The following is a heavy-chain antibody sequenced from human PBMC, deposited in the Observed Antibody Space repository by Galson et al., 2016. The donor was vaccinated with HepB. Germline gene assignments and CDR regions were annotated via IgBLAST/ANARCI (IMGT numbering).Heavy chain of an antibody. D-gene: IGHD3-10*01. CDR1: GGTFINYA. CDR2: IIAIFETA. J-gene: IGHJ6*02. CDR3: AREGKYCYGSGSYSDPANYYGMDV. V-gene: IGHV1-69*13. Sequence: SVKVSCKASGGTFINYAISWVRQAPGQGLEWMGRIIAIFETANYAQKFQDRVTITADESTSTFYMELSSLRSEDTAVYYCAREGKYCYGSGSYSDPANYYGMDVWGQGTTVIVSS.